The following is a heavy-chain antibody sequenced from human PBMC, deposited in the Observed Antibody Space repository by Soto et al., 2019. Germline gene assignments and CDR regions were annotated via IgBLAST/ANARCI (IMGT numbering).Heavy chain of an antibody. CDR2: ISAGDDST. J-gene: IGHJ4*02. Sequence: EVELLESGGGLVQPGGSLRLSCAASGFTFGGFAMTWVRQVPGKGLEWGSSISAGDDSTYYADSVKGRFAISRDNSKNTLYLQMNSLRAADTSLYHWAKGGTAYSPPPDYWGQGTLVTVSS. CDR3: AKGGTAYSPPPDY. V-gene: IGHV3-23*01. CDR1: GFTFGGFA. D-gene: IGHD2-15*01.